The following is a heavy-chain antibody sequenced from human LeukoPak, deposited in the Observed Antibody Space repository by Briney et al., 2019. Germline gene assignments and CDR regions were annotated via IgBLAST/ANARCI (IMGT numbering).Heavy chain of an antibody. D-gene: IGHD1-26*01. J-gene: IGHJ4*02. V-gene: IGHV3-33*01. CDR1: GFTFSNYG. CDR2: IWYDGSNK. Sequence: GGSLRLSCAASGFTFSNYGIHWVRQAPGKGLVWVAVIWYDGSNKYYADSVKGRFTISRDNAKNTLYLQMNSLRAEDTAVYYCARAGSYSGSYYPFDYWGQGTLVTVSS. CDR3: ARAGSYSGSYYPFDY.